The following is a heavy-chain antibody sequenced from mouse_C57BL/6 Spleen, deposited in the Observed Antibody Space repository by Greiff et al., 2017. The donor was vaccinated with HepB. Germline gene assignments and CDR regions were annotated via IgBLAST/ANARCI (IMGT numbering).Heavy chain of an antibody. CDR2: IDPSDSYT. V-gene: IGHV1-50*01. D-gene: IGHD1-1*01. Sequence: QVQLQQSGAELVKPGASVKLSCKASGYTFTSYWMQWVKQRPGQGLEWIGEIDPSDSYTNYNQKFKGKATLTVDTSSSTAYMQLSSLTSEDSAVYYCATLRAFDVWGTGTTVTVSS. J-gene: IGHJ1*03. CDR3: ATLRAFDV. CDR1: GYTFTSYW.